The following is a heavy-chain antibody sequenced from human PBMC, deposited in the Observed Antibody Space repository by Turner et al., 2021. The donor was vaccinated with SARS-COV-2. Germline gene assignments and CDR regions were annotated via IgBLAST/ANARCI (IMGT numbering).Heavy chain of an antibody. D-gene: IGHD6-13*01. CDR2: IIPIFGIA. Sequence: QVQLVQSGAQVKKPGSSLTVSCKASGDTFSSYTISWVRQAHGQGLEWMGRIIPIFGIANDAQKFQGRVTITADKSTSTAYMELSSLRSEDTAVYYWARDEGEIAAAGIVYYYGMDVWGQGTTVTVSS. J-gene: IGHJ6*02. CDR3: ARDEGEIAAAGIVYYYGMDV. CDR1: GDTFSSYT. V-gene: IGHV1-69*08.